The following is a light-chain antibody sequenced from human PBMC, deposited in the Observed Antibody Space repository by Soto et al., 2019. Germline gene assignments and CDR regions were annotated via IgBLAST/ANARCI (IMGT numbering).Light chain of an antibody. V-gene: IGLV2-14*01. Sequence: QSVLTQPASVSGSPGQSITISCTGTSSDVGGYNYVSWYQQHPGKGPKLMIYDVSNRPSGVSNRFSGSKSGNTASLTISGLQAEDEADYYCSSYTSSSTLGVFGTGTKLTVL. CDR1: SSDVGGYNY. CDR2: DVS. J-gene: IGLJ1*01. CDR3: SSYTSSSTLGV.